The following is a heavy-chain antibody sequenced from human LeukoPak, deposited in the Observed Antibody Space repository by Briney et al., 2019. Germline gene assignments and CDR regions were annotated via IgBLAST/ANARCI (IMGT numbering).Heavy chain of an antibody. V-gene: IGHV4-59*02. Sequence: SETLSLTCTVSGASVTNYYWSWIRQPPGKGLEWIGYIFYSGSTNYNPSLKSRVTISVDTSKNQFSLKLSSVTAADTAVYYCARARIYCSSTSCYLIRDYYYYGMDVWGQGTTVTVSS. J-gene: IGHJ6*02. CDR2: IFYSGST. CDR3: ARARIYCSSTSCYLIRDYYYYGMDV. CDR1: GASVTNYY. D-gene: IGHD2-2*01.